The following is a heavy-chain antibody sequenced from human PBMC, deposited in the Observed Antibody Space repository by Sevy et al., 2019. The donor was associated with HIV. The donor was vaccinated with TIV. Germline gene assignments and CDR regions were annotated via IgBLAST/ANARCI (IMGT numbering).Heavy chain of an antibody. CDR3: ARDGGYSIKWYPLY. CDR2: ISYEGTET. CDR1: GFAFSTHA. Sequence: GGFLRLSCAASGFAFSTHAMHWVRQAPGKGLEWVAVISYEGTETFYAASVEGRFTISRDNSKNMLSLQINSLKPEDTATYYCARDGGYSIKWYPLYWGHGTLVTVSS. D-gene: IGHD1-26*01. J-gene: IGHJ4*01. V-gene: IGHV3-30-3*01.